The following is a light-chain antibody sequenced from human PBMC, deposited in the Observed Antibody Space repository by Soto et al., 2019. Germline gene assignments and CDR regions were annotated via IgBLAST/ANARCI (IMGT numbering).Light chain of an antibody. V-gene: IGLV2-14*01. CDR2: EGV. J-gene: IGLJ1*01. CDR1: SSDVGGYDY. CDR3: CSFASSSTYV. Sequence: QSVLTQPASVSGSPGQSITISCTGTSSDVGGYDYVSWYQRHPGKAPELMIYEGVNRPSWVSNRFSGSKSGNTASLTISGLQAEDEADYYCCSFASSSTYVFGTGTKLTVL.